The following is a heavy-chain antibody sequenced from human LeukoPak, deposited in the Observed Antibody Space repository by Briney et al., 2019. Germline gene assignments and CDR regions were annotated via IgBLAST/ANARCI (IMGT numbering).Heavy chain of an antibody. J-gene: IGHJ4*02. CDR3: ARGLNKYCSGGSCYSGS. V-gene: IGHV4-34*01. D-gene: IGHD2-15*01. CDR2: INHSGST. Sequence: PETLSLTCAVYGGSFSGYYGSWIRQPPGKGLEWIGEINHSGSTNYNPSLKSRVTISVDTSKNQFSLKLSSVTAADTAVYYCARGLNKYCSGGSCYSGSWGQGTLVTVSS. CDR1: GGSFSGYY.